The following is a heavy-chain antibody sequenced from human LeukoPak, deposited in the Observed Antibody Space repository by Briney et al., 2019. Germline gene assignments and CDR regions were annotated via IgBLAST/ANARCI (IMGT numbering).Heavy chain of an antibody. CDR1: GGSISSGDYY. D-gene: IGHD3-22*01. Sequence: SETLSLTCTVSGGSISSGDYYWSWIRQPPGKGLEWVGYMYYSGSPYYNPSLKSRVTMSVDTSKNQFSLKLSSVTAADTAVYYCARDRGLVVINYYSYYMDVWGKGTTVTVSS. V-gene: IGHV4-30-4*01. CDR3: ARDRGLVVINYYSYYMDV. J-gene: IGHJ6*03. CDR2: MYYSGSP.